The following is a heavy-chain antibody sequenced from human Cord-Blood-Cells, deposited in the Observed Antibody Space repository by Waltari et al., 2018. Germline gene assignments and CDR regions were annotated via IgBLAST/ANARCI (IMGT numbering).Heavy chain of an antibody. V-gene: IGHV3-53*01. CDR3: ARGGGRIVATIGTFDY. Sequence: EVQLVESGGGLIQPGGSLRLSCAASGFTVSSNYMRWVRQAPGKGLEWVSVIYSGGSTYDADSVKGRFTISRDNSKNTLYLQMNSLRAEDTAVYYCARGGGRIVATIGTFDYWGQGTLVTVSS. CDR1: GFTVSSNY. D-gene: IGHD5-12*01. CDR2: IYSGGST. J-gene: IGHJ4*02.